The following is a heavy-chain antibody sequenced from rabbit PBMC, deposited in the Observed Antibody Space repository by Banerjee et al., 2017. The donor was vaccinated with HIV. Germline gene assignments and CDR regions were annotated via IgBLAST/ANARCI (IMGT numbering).Heavy chain of an antibody. V-gene: IGHV1S45*01. CDR2: IYTGSSGST. CDR1: GFSFSNGYV. J-gene: IGHJ4*01. D-gene: IGHD4-1*01. CDR3: ARDVAGVIGWNFNL. Sequence: QEQLEESGGDLVKPEGSLTLTCTASGFSFSNGYVMCWVRQAPGKGLEWIACIYTGSSGSTYYASWAKGRFTISKASWTTVTLQMTSLTAADTATYFCARDVAGVIGWNFNLWGQGTLVTVS.